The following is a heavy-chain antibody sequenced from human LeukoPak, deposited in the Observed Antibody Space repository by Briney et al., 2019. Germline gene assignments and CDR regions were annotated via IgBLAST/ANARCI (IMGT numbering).Heavy chain of an antibody. CDR3: ARGAYGDYNPDAFDI. J-gene: IGHJ3*02. CDR2: ISYDGSNK. CDR1: GFTFSSYA. Sequence: PGGSLRLSCAASGFTFSSYAMHWVRQAPGKGLEWVAVISYDGSNKYYADSVKGRFTISRDNSKNTLYLQMNSLRAEDTAVYYCARGAYGDYNPDAFDIWGQGTMVTVSS. V-gene: IGHV3-30*04. D-gene: IGHD4-17*01.